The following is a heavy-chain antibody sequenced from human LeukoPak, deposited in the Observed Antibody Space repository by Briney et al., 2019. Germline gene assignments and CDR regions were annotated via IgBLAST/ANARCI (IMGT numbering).Heavy chain of an antibody. CDR3: TRNDASGLDY. CDR2: INPSGGST. D-gene: IGHD3-10*01. V-gene: IGHV1-46*03. Sequence: ASVKVSCKASGYIFTSYYIQWVRQAPGQGLEWMGVINPSGGSTNYAQKFQGRVTMSSDTSTSTVYMELSSLRSEDTAVYYCTRNDASGLDYWGQGTLVTVSS. CDR1: GYIFTSYY. J-gene: IGHJ4*02.